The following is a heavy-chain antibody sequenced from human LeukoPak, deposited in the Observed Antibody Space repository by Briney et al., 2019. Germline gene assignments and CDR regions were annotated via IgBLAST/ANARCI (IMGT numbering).Heavy chain of an antibody. V-gene: IGHV1-2*02. Sequence: ASVKVSRKASGYTFTGYYMHWVRQAPGQGLEWMGWINPNSGGTNYAQKFQGRVTMTRDTSISTAYMELSRLRSDDTAVYYCARDFVDTAMVTYWFDPWGQGTLVTVSS. D-gene: IGHD5-18*01. CDR1: GYTFTGYY. CDR2: INPNSGGT. J-gene: IGHJ5*02. CDR3: ARDFVDTAMVTYWFDP.